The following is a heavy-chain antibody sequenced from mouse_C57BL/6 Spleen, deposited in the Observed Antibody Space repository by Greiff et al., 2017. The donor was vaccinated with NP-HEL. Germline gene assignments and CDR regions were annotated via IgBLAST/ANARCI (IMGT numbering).Heavy chain of an antibody. Sequence: VQLQQSGPGLVQPSQSLSITCTVSGFSLTSYGVHWVRQPQGKGLEWLGVIWSGGSTDYNAAFISRLSISKDNSKSQVFLKMNSLQADDTAIYYCAKNFCYGSSTGAMDYWGQGTSVTVSS. D-gene: IGHD1-1*01. CDR3: AKNFCYGSSTGAMDY. CDR2: IWSGGST. CDR1: GFSLTSYG. J-gene: IGHJ4*01. V-gene: IGHV2-4*01.